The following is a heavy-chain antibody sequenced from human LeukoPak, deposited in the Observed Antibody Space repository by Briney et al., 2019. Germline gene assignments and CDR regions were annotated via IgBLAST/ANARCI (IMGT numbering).Heavy chain of an antibody. V-gene: IGHV1-46*01. J-gene: IGHJ3*02. CDR2: INPSGGST. D-gene: IGHD2-8*01. Sequence: ASVKVSCKASGYTFTSYYMHWVRQAPGQGLEWMGIINPSGGSTSYAQKFQGRVTMTRDTSISTAYMELSRLRSDDTAVYYCARGARYCTNGVCYFGSAFDIWGQGTMVTVSS. CDR3: ARGARYCTNGVCYFGSAFDI. CDR1: GYTFTSYY.